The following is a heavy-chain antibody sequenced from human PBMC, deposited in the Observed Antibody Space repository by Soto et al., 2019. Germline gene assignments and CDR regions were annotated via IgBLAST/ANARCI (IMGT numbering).Heavy chain of an antibody. Sequence: ASVKVSCKASGYTLTSYGISWLRQAPGQGLEWMGWINAGNGNTRSSRKFQGRVIITRDTSATTAYLEVDSLRSEDTAIYYCARVAPSGGSVPRFDPWGQGTLVTVSS. CDR3: ARVAPSGGSVPRFDP. CDR1: GYTLTSYG. J-gene: IGHJ5*02. D-gene: IGHD3-10*01. CDR2: INAGNGNT. V-gene: IGHV1-3*01.